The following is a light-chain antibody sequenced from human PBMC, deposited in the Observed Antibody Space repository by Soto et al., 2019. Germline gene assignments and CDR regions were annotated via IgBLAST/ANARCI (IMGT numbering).Light chain of an antibody. J-gene: IGLJ2*01. CDR1: SSDVGGYNY. Sequence: QSVLTQPASVSGSPGQSITISCTGTSSDVGGYNYVSWYQQHPGKAPKLMIYDVSNRPPGVSNRFSGSKSGYTASLTISGLQADDEADYYCSSYTSSSTLVVFGGGTKVTVL. CDR2: DVS. CDR3: SSYTSSSTLVV. V-gene: IGLV2-14*01.